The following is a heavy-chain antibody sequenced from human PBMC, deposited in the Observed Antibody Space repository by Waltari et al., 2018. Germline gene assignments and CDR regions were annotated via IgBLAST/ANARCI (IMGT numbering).Heavy chain of an antibody. Sequence: QVQLVQSGAEVKKPGASVKVSCKASGYTFTSYGISWVRQAPGQGLEWMGWISAYNGNPTYAKKLQGRVTMTTDTSTSTAYMELRSLRSDDTAVYYCASHSLISRDGWSDAFDIWGQGTMVTVSS. V-gene: IGHV1-18*01. CDR2: ISAYNGNP. CDR3: ASHSLISRDGWSDAFDI. J-gene: IGHJ3*02. CDR1: GYTFTSYG. D-gene: IGHD6-19*01.